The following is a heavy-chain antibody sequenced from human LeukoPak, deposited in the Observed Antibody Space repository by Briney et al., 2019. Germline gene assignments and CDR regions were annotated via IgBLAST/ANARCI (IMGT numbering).Heavy chain of an antibody. J-gene: IGHJ6*03. CDR2: IKQDGNEK. Sequence: GGSLRLSCAASGFSFSSYWMSWVRQAPGKGLEWVANIKQDGNEKYYVDSVKGRFTISRDNAKNSLYLQMYTLRAEDTAVYYCARLEDYGSGRDYYYYMDVWGKGTTVTVSS. D-gene: IGHD3-10*01. CDR1: GFSFSSYW. V-gene: IGHV3-7*01. CDR3: ARLEDYGSGRDYYYYMDV.